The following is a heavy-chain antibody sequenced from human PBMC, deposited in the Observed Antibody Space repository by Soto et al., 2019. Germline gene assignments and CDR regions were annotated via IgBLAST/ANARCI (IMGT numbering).Heavy chain of an antibody. J-gene: IGHJ5*02. D-gene: IGHD3-3*01. Sequence: PSETLSLTCTVSGGSISSNYWSWIRQPPGKGLEWIGYIYYSGSTNYNPSLKSRVTISVDTSKNQFSLKLSSVTAADTAVYYCARHATYYDFWSGTQVGFDPWGQGTLVTVS. CDR3: ARHATYYDFWSGTQVGFDP. V-gene: IGHV4-59*08. CDR2: IYYSGST. CDR1: GGSISSNY.